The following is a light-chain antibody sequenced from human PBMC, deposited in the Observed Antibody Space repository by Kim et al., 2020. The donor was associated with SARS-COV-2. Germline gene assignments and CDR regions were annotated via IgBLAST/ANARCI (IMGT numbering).Light chain of an antibody. Sequence: ELTQQPSASGTPGQRVSISCSGSGSNIGSNYVFWCQQLPGTAPKLLIYASDQRPSGVPDRFSVSKSGTSASLAISGLRSDDEADYYCSAWDDSLRGWVFGGGTQLTVL. V-gene: IGLV1-47*01. J-gene: IGLJ3*02. CDR2: ASD. CDR1: GSNIGSNY. CDR3: SAWDDSLRGWV.